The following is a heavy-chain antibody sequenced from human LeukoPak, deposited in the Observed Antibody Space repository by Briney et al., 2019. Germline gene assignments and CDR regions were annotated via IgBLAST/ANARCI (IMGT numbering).Heavy chain of an antibody. V-gene: IGHV4-30-4*08. D-gene: IGHD1-26*01. Sequence: PSQTLSLTCTVSGDSITSGDYYWTWIRQPPGKGLEWVAYMHYTGNTYYNSSLKSRLTISVDTSKNQFSLRLSFVTAADTAMYYCARHLSGSSCFDPWGQGTLVTVSS. CDR2: MHYTGNT. CDR1: GDSITSGDYY. CDR3: ARHLSGSSCFDP. J-gene: IGHJ5*02.